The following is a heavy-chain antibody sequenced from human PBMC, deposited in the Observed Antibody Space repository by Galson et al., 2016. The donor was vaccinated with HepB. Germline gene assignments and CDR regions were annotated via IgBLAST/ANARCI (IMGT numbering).Heavy chain of an antibody. V-gene: IGHV4-38-2*02. CDR2: ICHSGST. CDR3: ARDPTRPWANDASDI. Sequence: ETLSLTCAVSGYSISNGYCWGWIRQPPGKGLEWIGNICHSGSTYFNPSLNSRVTISVDTSKNQFSLKLTAVTAADTAVYYCARDPTRPWANDASDIWGQGTMVAVSS. CDR1: GYSISNGYC. J-gene: IGHJ3*02. D-gene: IGHD1-1*01.